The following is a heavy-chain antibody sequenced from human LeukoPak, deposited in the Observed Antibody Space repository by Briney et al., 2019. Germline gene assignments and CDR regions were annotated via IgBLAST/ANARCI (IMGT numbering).Heavy chain of an antibody. V-gene: IGHV3-23*01. CDR2: ISGSGGTT. Sequence: GGSLRLSCAASGFTFSSYAMSWVRQAPGKGLEWVSAISGSGGTTYYADSVKGRFTISRDNSKNTLYLQMNSLRAEDAAVYYCAKAQNYYDSISEFGYWGQGTLVTVSS. D-gene: IGHD3-22*01. J-gene: IGHJ4*02. CDR3: AKAQNYYDSISEFGY. CDR1: GFTFSSYA.